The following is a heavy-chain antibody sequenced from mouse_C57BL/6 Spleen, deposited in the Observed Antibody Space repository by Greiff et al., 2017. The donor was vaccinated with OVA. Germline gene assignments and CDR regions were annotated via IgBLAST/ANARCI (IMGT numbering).Heavy chain of an antibody. CDR2: INPNNGGT. J-gene: IGHJ2*01. CDR1: GYTFTDYY. CDR3: ARSGLRSHFDY. D-gene: IGHD1-1*01. V-gene: IGHV1-26*01. Sequence: VQLQQSGPELVKPGASVKISCKASGYTFTDYYMNWVKQSHGKSLEWIGDINPNNGGTSYNQKFKGKATLTVDKSSSTAYMELRSLTSEDSAVYYCARSGLRSHFDYWGQGTTLTVSS.